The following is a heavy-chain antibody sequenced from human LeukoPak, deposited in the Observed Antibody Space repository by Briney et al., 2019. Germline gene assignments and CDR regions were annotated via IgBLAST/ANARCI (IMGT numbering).Heavy chain of an antibody. J-gene: IGHJ1*01. CDR1: GYTFISYG. CDR3: TRGRPAYCRPGSCYRTEYFRH. Sequence: ASVEVSCKASGYTFISYGISWVRQAPGQGLEWMGWISTYNGNTNYAQKLQGRVTMTTDTSTSTAYMELKSLGSDDTAVYYCTRGRPAYCRPGSCYRTEYFRHWGQGTLVTVSS. CDR2: ISTYNGNT. D-gene: IGHD2-15*01. V-gene: IGHV1-18*01.